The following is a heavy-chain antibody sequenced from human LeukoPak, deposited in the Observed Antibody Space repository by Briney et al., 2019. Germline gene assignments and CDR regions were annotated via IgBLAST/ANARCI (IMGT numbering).Heavy chain of an antibody. CDR2: IYYSGSP. D-gene: IGHD1-26*01. CDR3: ARPSSSGNYYY. J-gene: IGHJ4*02. V-gene: IGHV4-39*01. CDR1: GGSISSSNHW. Sequence: SETLSLTCTVSGGSISSSNHWWGWIRQPPGKGLEWIGSIYYSGSPSYSPSLKSRVTISVDTSKNQLSLKLSSVTAADTAVYCCARPSSSGNYYYWGQGTLVTVS.